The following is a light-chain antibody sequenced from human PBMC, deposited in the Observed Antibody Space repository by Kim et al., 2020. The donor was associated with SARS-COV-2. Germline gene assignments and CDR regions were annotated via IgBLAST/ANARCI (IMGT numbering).Light chain of an antibody. CDR3: QSFDSNIQV. CDR2: ENN. V-gene: IGLV6-57*01. J-gene: IGLJ3*02. Sequence: NFMLTQPHSVSESPGKTVTISCTRSSGSIASTNVQWYQQRPGTSPTAVIFENNQRPSGVTDRFSGSIDGSSNPASPTISGLKTEDEADYYCQSFDSNIQVFGGGTQLTV. CDR1: SGSIASTN.